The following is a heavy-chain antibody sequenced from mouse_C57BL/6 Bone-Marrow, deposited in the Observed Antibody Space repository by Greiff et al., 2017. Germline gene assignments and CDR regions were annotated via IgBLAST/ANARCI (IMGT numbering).Heavy chain of an antibody. Sequence: VKLMESDAELVKPGASVKISCKVSGYTFTDHTIHWMKQRPEQGLEWVGYIYPRDGSTKYNEKFKGKATLTADKSSSTAYMQLNSLTSEDSAVYFCARRVTAVVARDWYFDVWGTGTTVTVST. D-gene: IGHD1-1*01. CDR1: GYTFTDHT. J-gene: IGHJ1*03. CDR3: ARRVTAVVARDWYFDV. V-gene: IGHV1-78*01. CDR2: IYPRDGST.